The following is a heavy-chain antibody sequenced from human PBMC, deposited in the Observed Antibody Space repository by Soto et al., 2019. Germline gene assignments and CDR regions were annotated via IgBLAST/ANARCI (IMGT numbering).Heavy chain of an antibody. V-gene: IGHV5-51*01. J-gene: IGHJ4*02. Sequence: PGESRKISCKGSGYSFADYWIGWVRQVPGKGLEWMGVIYPGDSETRFSPPFQGQVTISADKSIYTAYLQWSSLKASDSAMYYCARQGSQFDRNYFGYWGQGTLVTVSS. CDR3: ARQGSQFDRNYFGY. CDR2: IYPGDSET. D-gene: IGHD3-22*01. CDR1: GYSFADYW.